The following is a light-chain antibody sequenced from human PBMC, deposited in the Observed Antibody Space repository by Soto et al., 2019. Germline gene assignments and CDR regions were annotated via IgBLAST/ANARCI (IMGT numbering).Light chain of an antibody. CDR2: DVT. CDR1: STDVGSHYL. CDR3: CSYAGSYTQV. J-gene: IGLJ3*02. V-gene: IGLV2-11*01. Sequence: QSVLTQPASVSGSPGQSITISCTGTSTDVGSHYLVSWYQQHPGKVPKLIIYDVTKRPSGVPDRFSGSKSGNTASLTISGLQAEDEADYYCCSYAGSYTQVFGGGTKLTVL.